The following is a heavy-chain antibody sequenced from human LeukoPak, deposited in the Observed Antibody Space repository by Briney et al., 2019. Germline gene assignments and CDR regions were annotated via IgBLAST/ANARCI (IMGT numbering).Heavy chain of an antibody. V-gene: IGHV6-1*01. CDR1: GDSVSSNSAA. CDR2: TYYRSKWYN. CDR3: ARGAGILWFGELLYFDY. Sequence: SQTLSLTCAISGDSVSSNSAAWNWIRQSPSRGLEWLGRTYYRSKWYNDYAVSVKSRITINPDTYKNQFSLQLNSVTPEDTAVYYCARGAGILWFGELLYFDYWGQGTLVTVSS. D-gene: IGHD3-10*01. J-gene: IGHJ4*02.